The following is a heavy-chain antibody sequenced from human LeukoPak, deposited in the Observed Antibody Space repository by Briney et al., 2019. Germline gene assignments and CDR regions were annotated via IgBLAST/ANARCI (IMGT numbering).Heavy chain of an antibody. J-gene: IGHJ4*02. D-gene: IGHD3-16*01. Sequence: SETLSLTCTVSGGSISSYYWSWIRQPPGKGLEWIGYIYYSGSTNYNPSLKSRVTISVDTFKNQFSLKLSSVTAADTAVYYCGRTWGYYFDYWGQGTLVTVSS. CDR2: IYYSGST. V-gene: IGHV4-59*12. CDR3: GRTWGYYFDY. CDR1: GGSISSYY.